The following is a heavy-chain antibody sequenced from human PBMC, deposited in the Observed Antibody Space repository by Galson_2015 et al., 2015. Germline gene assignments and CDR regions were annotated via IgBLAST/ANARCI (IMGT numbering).Heavy chain of an antibody. D-gene: IGHD6-19*01. CDR3: ARDQRIAVAGTPNYYYYYGMDV. Sequence: SVKVSCKASGYTFTGYYMHWVRQAPGQGLEWMGWINPNSGGTNYAQKLQGCVTMTRDTSISTAYMELSRLRSDDTAVYYCARDQRIAVAGTPNYYYYYGMDVWGQGTMVTVSS. V-gene: IGHV1-2*04. CDR1: GYTFTGYY. CDR2: INPNSGGT. J-gene: IGHJ6*02.